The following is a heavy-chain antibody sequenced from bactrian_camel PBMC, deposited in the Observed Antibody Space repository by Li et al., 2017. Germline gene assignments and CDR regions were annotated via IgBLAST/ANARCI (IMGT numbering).Heavy chain of an antibody. D-gene: IGHD3*01. J-gene: IGHJ4*01. V-gene: IGHV3S55*01. CDR3: ARESPVGLNCQLAYDYHY. CDR2: IRSDDSA. CDR1: MDNFRSSC. Sequence: HVQLVESGGGSVRAGGSLRLSCAASMDNFRSSCMGWLRQAQGEEREGVAVIRSDDSAAYADFVMGRFSISKDNARNWLDLQMDSLEPGDTARYCAARESPVGLNCQLAYDYHYWSQGTQVTVS.